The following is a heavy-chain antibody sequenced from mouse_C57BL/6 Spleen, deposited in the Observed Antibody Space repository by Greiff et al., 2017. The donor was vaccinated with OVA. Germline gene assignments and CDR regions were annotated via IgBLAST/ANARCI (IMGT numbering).Heavy chain of an antibody. CDR1: GFTFSDYY. J-gene: IGHJ4*01. CDR3: AREGITTVDAMDY. Sequence: EVHLVESEGGLVQPGRSMKLSCTASGFTFSDYYMAWVRQVPEKGLEWVANINYDGSSTYYLDSLKSRFIISRDNAKNILYLQMSSLKSEDTATYYCAREGITTVDAMDYWGQGTSVTVSS. CDR2: INYDGSST. V-gene: IGHV5-16*01. D-gene: IGHD1-1*01.